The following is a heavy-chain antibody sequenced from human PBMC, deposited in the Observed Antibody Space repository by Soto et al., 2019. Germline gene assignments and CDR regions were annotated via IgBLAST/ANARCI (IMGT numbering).Heavy chain of an antibody. CDR1: GGSISRYY. CDR2: IYYSGST. D-gene: IGHD3-9*01. V-gene: IGHV4-59*08. Sequence: PSETLSLTCTASGGSISRYYRSWFRQPPGKGLEWIEYIYYSGSTNYNPSLKSRVTISVDTSKNQFSLKLSSVTAADTAVYYCARQLGDPDILTVGDWFDPWGQGTLVTVSS. J-gene: IGHJ5*02. CDR3: ARQLGDPDILTVGDWFDP.